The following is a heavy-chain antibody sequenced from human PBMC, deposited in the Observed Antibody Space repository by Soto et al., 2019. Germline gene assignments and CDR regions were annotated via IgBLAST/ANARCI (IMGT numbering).Heavy chain of an antibody. J-gene: IGHJ4*02. CDR1: GYTLTELS. CDR3: ATARRLKHITIFGVVIPASIFDY. V-gene: IGHV1-24*01. CDR2: FDPEDGET. D-gene: IGHD3-3*01. Sequence: ASVKVSCKVSGYTLTELSMHWVRQAPGKGLEWMGGFDPEDGETIYAQKFQGRVTMTEDTSTDTAYMELSSLRSEDTAVYYCATARRLKHITIFGVVIPASIFDYWGQGTLVTVSS.